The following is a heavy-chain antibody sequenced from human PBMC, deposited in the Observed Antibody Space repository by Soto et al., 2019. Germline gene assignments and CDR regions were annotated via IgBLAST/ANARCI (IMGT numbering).Heavy chain of an antibody. V-gene: IGHV5-51*01. CDR3: ARTDAAGKNYSGTAV. D-gene: IGHD6-13*01. J-gene: IGHJ6*04. CDR2: IYPGDSDT. CDR1: GESVSSYW. Sequence: GDALKSSGKGSGESVSSYWSGWVRQMPGKGLEWMGTIYPGDSDTRYSPSFQGQVTISADKSISTAYPQWSSLKAWDPAMYYCARTDAAGKNYSGTAVWGKGTTVPVSS.